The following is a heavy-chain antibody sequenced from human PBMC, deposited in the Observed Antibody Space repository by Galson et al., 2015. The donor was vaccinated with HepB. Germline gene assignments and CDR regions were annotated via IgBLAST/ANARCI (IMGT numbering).Heavy chain of an antibody. CDR3: ARVRSRGWGAGDY. CDR2: ISYDGSNK. CDR1: GFTFSSYA. D-gene: IGHD3-10*01. V-gene: IGHV3-30-3*01. J-gene: IGHJ4*02. Sequence: SLRLSCAASGFTFSSYAMHWVRQAPGKGLEWVAVISYDGSNKYYADSVKGRFTISRDNSKNTLYLQMNSLRAEDTAVYYCARVRSRGWGAGDYWGQGTLAAVSS.